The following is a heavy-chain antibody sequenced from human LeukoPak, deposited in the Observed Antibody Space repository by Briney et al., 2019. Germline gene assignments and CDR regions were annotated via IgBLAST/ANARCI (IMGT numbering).Heavy chain of an antibody. Sequence: ASVKVSCKASGYTFTSYGISWVRQAPGQGLEWMGWISAYNGNTNYAQKLQGRVTMTTDTSTSTAYMELRSLRSDDTAVYYCARDRPFRGGYPMRYFDYWGQGTLVTVSS. J-gene: IGHJ4*02. CDR1: GYTFTSYG. CDR2: ISAYNGNT. D-gene: IGHD1-26*01. V-gene: IGHV1-18*01. CDR3: ARDRPFRGGYPMRYFDY.